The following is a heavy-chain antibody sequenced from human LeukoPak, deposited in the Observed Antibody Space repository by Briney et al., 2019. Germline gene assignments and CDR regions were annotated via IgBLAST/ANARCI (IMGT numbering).Heavy chain of an antibody. V-gene: IGHV1-3*03. Sequence: GASVKVSCKASGYTFTNYAMHWVRQAPGQRLEWMGWINAGNGNTKYSQEFQGRVAITRDTSASTAYMELSSLRSEDMAVYYCARGSGLTAASGGGWFDPWGQGTLVTVSS. CDR2: INAGNGNT. CDR1: GYTFTNYA. J-gene: IGHJ5*02. D-gene: IGHD3-16*01. CDR3: ARGSGLTAASGGGWFDP.